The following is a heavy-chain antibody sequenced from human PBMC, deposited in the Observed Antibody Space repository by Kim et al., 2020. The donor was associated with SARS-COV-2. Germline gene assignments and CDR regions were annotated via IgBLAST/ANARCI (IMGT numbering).Heavy chain of an antibody. Sequence: SVKVSCKASGGTFSSYAISWVRQAPGQGLEWMGGIIPIFGTANYAQKFQGRVTITADESTSTAYMELSSLRSEDTAVYYCARDIAEWEVGALYGMDVWGQGTTVTVSS. V-gene: IGHV1-69*13. CDR3: ARDIAEWEVGALYGMDV. D-gene: IGHD1-26*01. CDR1: GGTFSSYA. CDR2: IIPIFGTA. J-gene: IGHJ6*02.